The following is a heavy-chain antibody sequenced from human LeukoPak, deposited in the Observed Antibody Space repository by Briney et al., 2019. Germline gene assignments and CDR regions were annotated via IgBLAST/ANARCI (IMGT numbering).Heavy chain of an antibody. CDR1: GFTFSNAW. D-gene: IGHD3-16*01. Sequence: GGSLRLSCAASGFTFSNAWMSWVRQAPGKGLEWVGRIKSKTDGGTTDYAAPVKGRFTISRDDSKNTLYLQMNSLKTEDTAVYYCITDGGTTENAFDIWGQGTMVTVSS. CDR3: ITDGGTTENAFDI. J-gene: IGHJ3*02. CDR2: IKSKTDGGTT. V-gene: IGHV3-15*01.